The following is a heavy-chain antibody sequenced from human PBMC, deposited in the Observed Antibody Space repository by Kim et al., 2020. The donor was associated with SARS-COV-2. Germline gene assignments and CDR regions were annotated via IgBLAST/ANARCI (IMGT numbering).Heavy chain of an antibody. CDR3: AMVDGSAYDPENYYVINI. CDR2: GST. V-gene: IGHV3-23*01. CDR1: GFSLRNYA. D-gene: IGHD5-12*01. Sequence: GGSLRLSCAASGFSLRNYAMSWVRQAPGKGLEWVSGGSTYYADSVKGRFTISRDNSKNTVYLQLNSLRVEDTAVYYCAMVDGSAYDPENYYVINIWGQGT. J-gene: IGHJ6*01.